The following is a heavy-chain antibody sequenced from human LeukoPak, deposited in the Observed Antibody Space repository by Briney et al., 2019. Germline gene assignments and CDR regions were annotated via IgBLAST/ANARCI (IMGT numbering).Heavy chain of an antibody. Sequence: ASVNVSCKASGYSFTSYGIIGVRPAPGQGLEWMGWISAYNGNTNYAQKLQGRVTMTPDTSTSTAYMELRSLRSDDTVVYYCARDGNWFDPWGQGTLVTVSS. J-gene: IGHJ5*02. CDR3: ARDGNWFDP. CDR2: ISAYNGNT. CDR1: GYSFTSYG. V-gene: IGHV1-18*01.